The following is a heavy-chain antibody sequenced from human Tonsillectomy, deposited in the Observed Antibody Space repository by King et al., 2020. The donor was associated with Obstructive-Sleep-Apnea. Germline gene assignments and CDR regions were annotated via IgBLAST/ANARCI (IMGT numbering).Heavy chain of an antibody. CDR2: INWNGANT. Sequence: VQLVESGGGVIRPGGSLRLSCAASGFTFDDYGMSWVRQAPGKGLEWVSVINWNGANTGYADSVKGRFTISRDNARNSLYLQMNSLRAVDTALYYCARKARYSSAWYFDSWGRGFLVTVSS. CDR3: ARKARYSSAWYFDS. V-gene: IGHV3-20*04. CDR1: GFTFDDYG. J-gene: IGHJ4*02. D-gene: IGHD6-19*01.